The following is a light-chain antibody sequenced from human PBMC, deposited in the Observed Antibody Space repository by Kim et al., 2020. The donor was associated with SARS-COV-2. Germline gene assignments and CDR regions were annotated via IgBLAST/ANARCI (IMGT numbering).Light chain of an antibody. CDR2: GTS. CDR3: QQYNNWPPYT. Sequence: VSPGERATLSCRASQSVGSRLAWYQQKPGHAPRLLIYGTSTRPAGIPARFSGSGSGTEFTLTISSLQSEDFAIYYCQQYNNWPPYTFGQGTKLEI. CDR1: QSVGSR. V-gene: IGKV3-15*01. J-gene: IGKJ2*01.